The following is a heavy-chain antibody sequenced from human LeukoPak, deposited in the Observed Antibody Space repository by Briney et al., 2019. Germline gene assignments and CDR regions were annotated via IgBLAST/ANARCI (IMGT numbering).Heavy chain of an antibody. D-gene: IGHD6-19*01. J-gene: IGHJ4*02. V-gene: IGHV3-23*01. Sequence: PGGSLRLSCAASGFTFSSYAMSWVRQAPGKGLEWVSAISGSGGSTYYADSVKGRLTISRNNSKNTLYLQMNSLRAEDTAVYYCAKVEEQWPVIRYWGQGTLVTVSS. CDR3: AKVEEQWPVIRY. CDR2: ISGSGGST. CDR1: GFTFSSYA.